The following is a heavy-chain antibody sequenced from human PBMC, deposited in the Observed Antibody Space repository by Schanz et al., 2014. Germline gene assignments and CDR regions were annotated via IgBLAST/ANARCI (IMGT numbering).Heavy chain of an antibody. CDR2: IKEDGSVK. V-gene: IGHV3-7*01. D-gene: IGHD1-26*01. J-gene: IGHJ4*02. CDR3: AKNRGG. CDR1: GFTFSSYA. Sequence: EVHLVESGGGLVQPGGSLRLSCAASGFTFSSYAMSWVRQAPGKGLEWVANIKEDGSVKDYVDSVKGRFTISRDNAKNSLYLQKTSLKAEDTAVYYCAKNRGGRGQGTLVTVSS.